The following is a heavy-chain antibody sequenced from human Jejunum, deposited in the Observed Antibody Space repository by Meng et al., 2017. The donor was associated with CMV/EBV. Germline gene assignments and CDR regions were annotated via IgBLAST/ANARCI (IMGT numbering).Heavy chain of an antibody. V-gene: IGHV3-23*01. CDR2: ISGSGGDT. J-gene: IGHJ4*02. CDR3: VKGGYTSGWYFPV. CDR1: GCTFISYT. Sequence: ADSGCTFISYTRSWVRQAPGKGLEWVSGISGSGGDTYYADSVKGRFTISRDNSKNTLSLQMNSLRVEDTATYYCVKGGYTSGWYFPVWGQGTLVTVSS. D-gene: IGHD6-13*01.